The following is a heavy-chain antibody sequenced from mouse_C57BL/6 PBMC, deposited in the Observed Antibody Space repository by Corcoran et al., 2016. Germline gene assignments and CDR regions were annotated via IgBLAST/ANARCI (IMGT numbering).Heavy chain of an antibody. Sequence: QVTLKESGPGILQSSQTLSLTCSFSGFSLSTSGMGVSWIRQPSGKGLEWLAHIYWDDDKRYNPSLKSRLTISKDTSRNQVFLKITSVDTADTATYYCARCYYGSSRYWYFDVWGTGTTVTVSS. CDR3: ARCYYGSSRYWYFDV. J-gene: IGHJ1*03. CDR2: IYWDDDK. CDR1: GFSLSTSGMG. V-gene: IGHV8-12*01. D-gene: IGHD1-1*01.